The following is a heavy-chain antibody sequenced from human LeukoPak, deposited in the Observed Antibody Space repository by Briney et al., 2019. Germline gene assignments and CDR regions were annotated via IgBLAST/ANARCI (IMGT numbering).Heavy chain of an antibody. CDR3: ARDRKYYYHMDV. Sequence: MTSETLSLTCAVYGGSFSGYYWSWIRQPPGKGLEWIGEINHSGSTNYNPSLKSRVIVSLHMSQNQFSLNLTSLTAADTAVYYCARDRKYYYHMDVWGKGTTVTVS. CDR1: GGSFSGYY. CDR2: INHSGST. V-gene: IGHV4-34*01. D-gene: IGHD1-14*01. J-gene: IGHJ6*03.